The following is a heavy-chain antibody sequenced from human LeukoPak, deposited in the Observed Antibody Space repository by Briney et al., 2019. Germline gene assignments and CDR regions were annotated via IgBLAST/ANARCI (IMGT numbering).Heavy chain of an antibody. CDR3: AKGDGSTYVTHFDF. D-gene: IGHD5-18*01. Sequence: PGGSLRLSCAASGFTFSTYAVNWVRQAPGKGLEWVSGISDSGVSAFYTHSVKGRFTISRDNSKNTLYLQMSSLRAEDTAVYYCAKGDGSTYVTHFDFWGQGTLVSVSS. V-gene: IGHV3-23*01. CDR1: GFTFSTYA. J-gene: IGHJ4*02. CDR2: ISDSGVSA.